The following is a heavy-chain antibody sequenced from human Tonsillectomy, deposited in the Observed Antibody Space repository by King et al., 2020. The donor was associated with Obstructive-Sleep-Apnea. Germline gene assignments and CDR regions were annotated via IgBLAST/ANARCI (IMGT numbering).Heavy chain of an antibody. Sequence: QLQESGPGLVKPSETLSLTCTVSGGSISSYYWSWIRQPPGKGLEWIGYIYYSGSTNYNPSLKSRGTISVDTSKNQFSLKLSSVTAADTAVYYCARGGYSYGPDYWGQGTLVTVSS. V-gene: IGHV4-59*01. CDR2: IYYSGST. CDR1: GGSISSYY. J-gene: IGHJ4*02. D-gene: IGHD5-18*01. CDR3: ARGGYSYGPDY.